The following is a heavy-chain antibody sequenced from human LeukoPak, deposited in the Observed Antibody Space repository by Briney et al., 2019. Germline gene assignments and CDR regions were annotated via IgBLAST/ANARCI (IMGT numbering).Heavy chain of an antibody. V-gene: IGHV3-21*06. CDR2: IGPTGSGR. CDR3: ATETNGRHYDY. Sequence: GGSLRLSCAASGLTFSTSAFSWVRQAPGRGLEWVSSIGPTGSGRYYADSIKGRFTISRDNANNFLYLQMNSLRAEDTAVYYCATETNGRHYDYWGQGTLLTVSS. CDR1: GLTFSTSA. J-gene: IGHJ4*02. D-gene: IGHD1-14*01.